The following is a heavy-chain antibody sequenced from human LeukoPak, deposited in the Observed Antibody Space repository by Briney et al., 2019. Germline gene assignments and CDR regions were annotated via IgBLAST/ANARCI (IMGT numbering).Heavy chain of an antibody. CDR1: GFTFSDYY. Sequence: GGPLRLSCAACGFTFSDYYMSWIRQAPGKGLEWVSYISSSGSTIYYADSVKGRFTISRENAKNSLSLQMNSLRSEDTAVYYRARRYCSSTSCHFDYWGQGTLVTV. V-gene: IGHV3-11*04. D-gene: IGHD2-2*01. CDR3: ARRYCSSTSCHFDY. CDR2: ISSSGSTI. J-gene: IGHJ4*02.